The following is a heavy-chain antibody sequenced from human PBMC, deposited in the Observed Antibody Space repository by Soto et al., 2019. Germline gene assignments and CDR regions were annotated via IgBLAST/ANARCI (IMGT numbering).Heavy chain of an antibody. D-gene: IGHD6-13*01. V-gene: IGHV1-46*01. J-gene: IGHJ4*02. CDR1: GYTFTHYY. Sequence: QVQLVQSGAEVKKPGASVKLSCRTSGYTFTHYYIHWVRQAPGQGLEWLAIINPASGSTNYAQDFQGRGTLTMDTSTTTVYMELSCLRAEDTAIFYCARDLATGDHWGQGTLVTVSS. CDR2: INPASGST. CDR3: ARDLATGDH.